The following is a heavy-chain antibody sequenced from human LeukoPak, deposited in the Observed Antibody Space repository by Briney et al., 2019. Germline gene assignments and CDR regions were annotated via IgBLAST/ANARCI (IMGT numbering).Heavy chain of an antibody. D-gene: IGHD1-26*01. CDR2: MSGSGGST. V-gene: IGHV3-23*01. CDR3: AKDRGIVGATTGDFDY. J-gene: IGHJ4*02. CDR1: VLASSSFA. Sequence: CLRLSCAASVLASSSFAISSVGGSAGHRGKWGSGMSGSGGSTYYADSVKGRSTISRDHSQNTLSLPMNSLRAEDTAAHSRAKDRGIVGATTGDFDYWGQGTLVTVSS.